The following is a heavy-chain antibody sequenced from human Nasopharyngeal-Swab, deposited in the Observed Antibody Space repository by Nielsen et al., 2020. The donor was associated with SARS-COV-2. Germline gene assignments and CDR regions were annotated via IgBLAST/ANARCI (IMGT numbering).Heavy chain of an antibody. CDR3: ARLLQGGPDYYFDY. CDR1: GGSLSGYY. V-gene: IGHV4-34*01. Sequence: SETLSLTCAVYGGSLSGYYWSWIRQPPGKGLEWIGETNHSGSTNYNPSLKSRVTISVDTSKNQFSLKLSSVTAADTAVYYCARLLQGGPDYYFDYWGQGTLVTVSS. J-gene: IGHJ4*02. D-gene: IGHD2-15*01. CDR2: TNHSGST.